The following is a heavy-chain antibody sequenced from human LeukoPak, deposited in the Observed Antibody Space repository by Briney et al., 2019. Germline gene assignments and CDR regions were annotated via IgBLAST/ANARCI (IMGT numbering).Heavy chain of an antibody. CDR2: IIPIFGTA. J-gene: IGHJ4*02. Sequence: GSSVKVSCKASGGTFSSYAISWVRQAPGQGLEWMGGIIPIFGTANYAQKFQGRVTITTDESTSTAYMELSSLRSEDTAVYYCASGGIAATLFDYWGQGTLVTVSS. D-gene: IGHD6-13*01. CDR3: ASGGIAATLFDY. CDR1: GGTFSSYA. V-gene: IGHV1-69*05.